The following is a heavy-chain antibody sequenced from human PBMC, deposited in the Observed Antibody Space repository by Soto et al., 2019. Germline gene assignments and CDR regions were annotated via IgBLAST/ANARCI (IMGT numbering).Heavy chain of an antibody. D-gene: IGHD3-10*01. CDR2: IYYSGST. CDR1: GGSVSSGSYY. CDR3: ARARLSGTATGFDY. J-gene: IGHJ4*02. V-gene: IGHV4-61*01. Sequence: SETLSLTCTVSGGSVSSGSYYWSWIRQPPGKGLEWIGYIYYSGSTNYNPSLKSRVTISVDTSKNQFSLKLSSVTAADTAVYYCARARLSGTATGFDYWGQGTLVTVS.